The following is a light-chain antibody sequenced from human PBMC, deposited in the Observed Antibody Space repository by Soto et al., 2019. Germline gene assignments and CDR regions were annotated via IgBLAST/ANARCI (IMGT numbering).Light chain of an antibody. Sequence: IVLTQSPGTLTLSPGERATISCRASQSVSSNYLAWYQQKPGQAPRLLIYAASNRASGIPDRFGGSGSGTDFTLTVSRLEPEDFAVYYCQQYGSAPWTFGQGTKVE. V-gene: IGKV3-20*01. CDR1: QSVSSNY. CDR3: QQYGSAPWT. J-gene: IGKJ1*01. CDR2: AAS.